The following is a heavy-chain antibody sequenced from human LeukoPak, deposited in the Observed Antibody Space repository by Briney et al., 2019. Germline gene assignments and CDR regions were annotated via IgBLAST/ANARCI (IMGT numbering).Heavy chain of an antibody. Sequence: KSGGSLRLSCAASGFTFSDYYMSWIRQAPGKGLEWLSYISSSGSGIFYADSVKGRFTMSRDNAKNLLYLQMNSLRAEDTAVYYCARTTPGSVDVWGKGTTVTVSS. D-gene: IGHD3-10*01. J-gene: IGHJ6*04. CDR2: ISSSGSGI. V-gene: IGHV3-11*04. CDR1: GFTFSDYY. CDR3: ARTTPGSVDV.